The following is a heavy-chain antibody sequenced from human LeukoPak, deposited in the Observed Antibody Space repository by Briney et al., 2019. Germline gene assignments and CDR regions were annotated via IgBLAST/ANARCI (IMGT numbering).Heavy chain of an antibody. Sequence: ASVKVSCKASGYTFTSYGISWVRQAPGQGLEWMGWISAYNGNTNYAQKLQGRVTMTTDTSTSTAYMELRSLRSDDTAVYYCARGPRITMIVVVTPFDYWGQGTLVTVSS. J-gene: IGHJ4*02. CDR1: GYTFTSYG. CDR3: ARGPRITMIVVVTPFDY. CDR2: ISAYNGNT. D-gene: IGHD3-22*01. V-gene: IGHV1-18*01.